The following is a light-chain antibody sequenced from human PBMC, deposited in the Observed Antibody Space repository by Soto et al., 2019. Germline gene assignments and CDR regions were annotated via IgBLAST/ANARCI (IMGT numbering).Light chain of an antibody. Sequence: AIRMTQSPSSLSASTGDRVTITCRASQGISSYLAWYQQKPGRAPKRLIYGSSSLQSGVPSRFSGRGSGTEFTLTISSLQPEDFATYYCLQHNVFPRTFGQGTKVDIK. CDR3: LQHNVFPRT. CDR1: QGISSY. V-gene: IGKV1-8*01. J-gene: IGKJ1*01. CDR2: GSS.